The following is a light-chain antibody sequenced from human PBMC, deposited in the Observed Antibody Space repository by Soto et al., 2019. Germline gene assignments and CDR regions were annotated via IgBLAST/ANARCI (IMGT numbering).Light chain of an antibody. CDR2: YDS. J-gene: IGLJ2*01. V-gene: IGLV3-21*04. CDR1: XSGSKS. Sequence: SYELAQSPSVSVAPGXXASIPCGXXXSGSKSVHWYQQKPGQAPVLVIFYDSDRPSGIPERFSGSNSGNTATLTISRVEAGDEADYYCQVWDSSSDHVVFGGGTKLTVL. CDR3: QVWDSSSDHVV.